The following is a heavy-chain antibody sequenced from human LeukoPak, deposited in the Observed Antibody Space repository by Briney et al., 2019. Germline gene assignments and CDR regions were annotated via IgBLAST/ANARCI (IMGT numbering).Heavy chain of an antibody. CDR2: IYYSGST. Sequence: PSETLSLTCTVSGGGFISSHYWSWIRQPPGKGLEWIGHIYYSGSTSYSPSLESRVTISVDTSNNQFSLRLSSVTAADTAVYYCTRVGCVSTSCYMAFDSWGQGTLVTVSS. CDR1: GGGFISSHY. J-gene: IGHJ4*02. V-gene: IGHV4-59*11. D-gene: IGHD2-2*02. CDR3: TRVGCVSTSCYMAFDS.